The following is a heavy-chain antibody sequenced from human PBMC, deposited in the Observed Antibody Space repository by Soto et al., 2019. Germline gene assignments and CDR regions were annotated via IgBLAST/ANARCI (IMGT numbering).Heavy chain of an antibody. Sequence: SGESLKISCKTSGYTFTNYWIGWVRQMPGKGLEWMGIIYPGDSDTRYSPPFQGQVTISVDKSISTAYLQWSSLKASDTAMYYCSFRRGYNLGRDYWGQVTLVTVSS. CDR1: GYTFTNYW. V-gene: IGHV5-51*01. J-gene: IGHJ4*02. D-gene: IGHD5-18*01. CDR3: SFRRGYNLGRDY. CDR2: IYPGDSDT.